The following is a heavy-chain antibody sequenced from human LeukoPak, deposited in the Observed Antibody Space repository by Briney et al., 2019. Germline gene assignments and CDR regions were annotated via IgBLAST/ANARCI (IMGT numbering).Heavy chain of an antibody. CDR3: ARDRGLSIVVVPAALAHFDY. V-gene: IGHV3-21*01. D-gene: IGHD2-2*01. Sequence: GGSLRLSCAASGFTFSSYSMNWVRQAPGKGLEWVSSISSSSSYIYYADSVKGRFTISRDNAKNSLYLQMNSLRAEDTAVYYCARDRGLSIVVVPAALAHFDYSGQGTLVTVSS. CDR1: GFTFSSYS. J-gene: IGHJ4*02. CDR2: ISSSSSYI.